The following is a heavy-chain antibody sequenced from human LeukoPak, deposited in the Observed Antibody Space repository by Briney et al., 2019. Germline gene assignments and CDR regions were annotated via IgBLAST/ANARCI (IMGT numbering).Heavy chain of an antibody. J-gene: IGHJ4*02. D-gene: IGHD3-22*01. CDR3: ARARISVNYDSSGYYFDY. CDR1: GSTFTDYY. CDR2: INPNSGGT. V-gene: IGHV1-2*02. Sequence: ASVKVSCKASGSTFTDYYMHWVRQAPGQGLEWMGWINPNSGGTNYAQKFQGRVTMTRNTSISTAYMELSSLRSEDTAVYYCARARISVNYDSSGYYFDYWGQGTLVTVSS.